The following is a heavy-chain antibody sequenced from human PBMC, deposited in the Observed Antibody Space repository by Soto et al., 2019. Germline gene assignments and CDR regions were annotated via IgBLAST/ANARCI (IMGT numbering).Heavy chain of an antibody. V-gene: IGHV3-23*01. Sequence: EVQLLESGGGLVQPGGSLRLSCAASGFTFSSYAMSWVRQAPGKGLECVSAISGSGGSTYYADSVKGRFTISRDNSKNTLYLQMNSLRAEDTVVYYCAKDRGEDIVVVVAAFYYGMDVWVQGTTVTVSS. CDR3: AKDRGEDIVVVVAAFYYGMDV. J-gene: IGHJ6*02. CDR2: ISGSGGST. D-gene: IGHD2-15*01. CDR1: GFTFSSYA.